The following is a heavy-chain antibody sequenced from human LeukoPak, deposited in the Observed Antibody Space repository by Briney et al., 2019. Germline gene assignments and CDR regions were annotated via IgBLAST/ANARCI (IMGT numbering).Heavy chain of an antibody. CDR2: IYYSGST. V-gene: IGHV4-61*08. CDR1: GGSISSGGYY. D-gene: IGHD5-18*01. CDR3: ARRGGYSYGYFDY. J-gene: IGHJ4*02. Sequence: SQTLSLACAVSGGSISSGGYYWSWIRQPPGKGLEWIGYIYYSGSTNYNPSLKSRVTISVDTSKNQFSLKLSSVTAADTAVYYCARRGGYSYGYFDYWGQGTLVTVSS.